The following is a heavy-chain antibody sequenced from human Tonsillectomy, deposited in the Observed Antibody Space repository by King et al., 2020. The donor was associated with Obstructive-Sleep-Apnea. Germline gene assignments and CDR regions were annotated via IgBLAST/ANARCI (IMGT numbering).Heavy chain of an antibody. V-gene: IGHV4-59*08. J-gene: IGHJ3*01. CDR1: DGSISDYY. CDR3: AGTKIRGVRALDV. D-gene: IGHD3-10*01. CDR2: LYYTGST. Sequence: VQLQESGPGLVKPSETLSLTCSVSDGSISDYYWNWIRQSPGKGLEWIGYLYYTGSTSYNPSLKSRVTMSLDMSKNQISLRLSSVTVADMAVYYCAGTKIRGVRALDVWGQGTMVTVSS.